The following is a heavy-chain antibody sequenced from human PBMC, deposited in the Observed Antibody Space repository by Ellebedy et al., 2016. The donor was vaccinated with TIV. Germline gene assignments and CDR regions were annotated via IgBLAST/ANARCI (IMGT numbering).Heavy chain of an antibody. CDR2: IRGDARTV. CDR3: ARDELYAFDI. D-gene: IGHD2-8*01. Sequence: GESLKISCVASGFTFNDRYMDWVRQAPGKGLEWLAHIRGDARTVSYADSVKGRFTISRDNVKNSVYLQMNSLRDEDTAVYYCARDELYAFDIWGQGAVVTVSS. CDR1: GFTFNDRY. J-gene: IGHJ3*02. V-gene: IGHV3-69-1*01.